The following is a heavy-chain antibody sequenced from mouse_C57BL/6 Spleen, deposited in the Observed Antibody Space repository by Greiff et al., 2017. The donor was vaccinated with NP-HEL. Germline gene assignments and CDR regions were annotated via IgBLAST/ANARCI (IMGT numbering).Heavy chain of an antibody. V-gene: IGHV1-80*01. J-gene: IGHJ2*01. CDR3: ARNYGSSYPFDY. CDR2: IYPGDGDT. Sequence: QVQLQQSGAELVKPGASVKISCKASGYAFSSYWMNWVKQRPGKGLEWIGQIYPGDGDTNYNGKFKGKATLTADKSSSTAYMQLSSLTSEDSAVYFGARNYGSSYPFDYWGQGTTLTVSA. CDR1: GYAFSSYW. D-gene: IGHD1-1*01.